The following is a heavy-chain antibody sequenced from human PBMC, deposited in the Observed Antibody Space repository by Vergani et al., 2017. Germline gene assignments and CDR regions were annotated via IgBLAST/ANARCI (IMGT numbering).Heavy chain of an antibody. Sequence: EVQLLESGGGLVQPGGSLRLSCAASGFTFSSYAMSWVRQAPGKGLEWVSAISGSGGSTYYADSVKGRFTISRDNSKNTLYLQMNSLRAEDTAVYHCASPITGTTPQDYWGQGTLVTVSS. D-gene: IGHD1-14*01. CDR1: GFTFSSYA. V-gene: IGHV3-23*01. CDR2: ISGSGGST. CDR3: ASPITGTTPQDY. J-gene: IGHJ4*02.